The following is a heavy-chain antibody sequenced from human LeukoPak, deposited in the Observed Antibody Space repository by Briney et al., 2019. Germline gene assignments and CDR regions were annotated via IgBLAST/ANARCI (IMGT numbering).Heavy chain of an antibody. CDR3: ARGYYDFWSGYLENNWFDP. Sequence: ASVKVSCKASGYTFTGYYMHWVRQAPGQGLEWMGWINPNSGGTNYAQKFQGKVTMTRDTSISTAYMELSRLRSDDTAVYYCARGYYDFWSGYLENNWFDPWGQGTLVTVSS. D-gene: IGHD3-3*01. CDR2: INPNSGGT. J-gene: IGHJ5*02. CDR1: GYTFTGYY. V-gene: IGHV1-2*02.